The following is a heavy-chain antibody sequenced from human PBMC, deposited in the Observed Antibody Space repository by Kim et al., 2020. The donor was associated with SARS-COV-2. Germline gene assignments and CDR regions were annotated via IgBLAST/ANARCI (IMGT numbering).Heavy chain of an antibody. J-gene: IGHJ4*02. CDR3: ARVASIVVVTAPNY. Sequence: GGSLRLSCAASGFTFSSYAMHWVRQAPGKGLEWVAVISYDGSNKYYADSVKGRFTISRDNSKNTLYLQMNSLRAEDTAVYYCARVASIVVVTAPNYWGQGTLVTVSS. D-gene: IGHD2-21*02. V-gene: IGHV3-30-3*01. CDR1: GFTFSSYA. CDR2: ISYDGSNK.